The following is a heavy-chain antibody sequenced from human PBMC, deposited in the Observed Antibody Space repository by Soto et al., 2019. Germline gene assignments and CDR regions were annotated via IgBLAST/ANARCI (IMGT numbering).Heavy chain of an antibody. CDR1: GFTLSDHY. V-gene: IGHV3-72*01. CDR2: TRNKANSYTT. CDR3: ARALSGSYRSFDL. D-gene: IGHD1-26*01. J-gene: IGHJ4*02. Sequence: PGGSLRLSCAASGFTLSDHYMDWVRQAPGKGLQWVGRTRNKANSYTTEYAASVKDRFTISRDDSKNPLYLQMNSLNTEYTALYYCARALSGSYRSFDLWGQGTLVTVSS.